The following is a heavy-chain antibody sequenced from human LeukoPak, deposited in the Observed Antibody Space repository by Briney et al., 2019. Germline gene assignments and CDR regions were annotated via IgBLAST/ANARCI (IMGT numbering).Heavy chain of an antibody. CDR1: GFTFSSYS. CDR3: ARVMGRLVRTWYFDL. Sequence: GGSLRLSCAASGFTFSSYSMNWVRQAPGEGLEWVSYISSSSSTIYYADSVKGRFTISRDNSKNTLYLQMNSLRADDTAVYYCARVMGRLVRTWYFDLWGRGTLVTVSS. J-gene: IGHJ2*01. V-gene: IGHV3-48*01. D-gene: IGHD3-9*01. CDR2: ISSSSSTI.